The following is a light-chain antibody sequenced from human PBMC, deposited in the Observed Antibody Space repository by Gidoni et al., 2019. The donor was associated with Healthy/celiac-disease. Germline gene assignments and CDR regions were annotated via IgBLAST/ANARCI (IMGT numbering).Light chain of an antibody. J-gene: IGKJ5*01. V-gene: IGKV2-28*01. Sequence: DIVMTQSPLSLPVTPGEPASISCRSSHSVLLSNGYNSLDWYLQKPGQSPQLLIYLGSNRASGVPDRFSGSGSGTDFTLTISSVAAEDVGVYFCRQALQTPTFGQGTRLEIK. CDR3: RQALQTPT. CDR2: LGS. CDR1: HSVLLSNGYNS.